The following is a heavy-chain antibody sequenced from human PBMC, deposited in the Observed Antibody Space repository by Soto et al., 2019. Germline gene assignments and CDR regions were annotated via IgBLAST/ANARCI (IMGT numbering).Heavy chain of an antibody. Sequence: QVQVVQSGAEVKKPGASVKVSCKTSGYTFINYNVHWVRQAPGQGLERMEAINPNGGSTTYAQHLQGRITMTRDSSTITVYMDLSSLRSDDTAVFYCALPKNTLGWYNFWCQGSLVTVS. V-gene: IGHV1-46*01. CDR2: INPNGGST. D-gene: IGHD6-19*01. CDR1: GYTFINYN. CDR3: ALPKNTLGWYNF. J-gene: IGHJ4*02.